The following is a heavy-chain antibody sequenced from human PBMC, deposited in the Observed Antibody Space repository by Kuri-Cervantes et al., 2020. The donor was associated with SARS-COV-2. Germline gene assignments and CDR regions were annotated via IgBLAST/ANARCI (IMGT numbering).Heavy chain of an antibody. CDR2: IYYSGST. J-gene: IGHJ6*03. Sequence: GSLRLSCTVSGGSISSYYWSWIRQPPGKGLERIGSIYYSGSTNYNPSLKSRVTISVDTSKNQFSLKLSSVTAADTAVYYCARDKGTYKKSYYYYYYMDVWGKGTTVTVSS. CDR1: GGSISSYY. D-gene: IGHD1-14*01. V-gene: IGHV4-59*12. CDR3: ARDKGTYKKSYYYYYYMDV.